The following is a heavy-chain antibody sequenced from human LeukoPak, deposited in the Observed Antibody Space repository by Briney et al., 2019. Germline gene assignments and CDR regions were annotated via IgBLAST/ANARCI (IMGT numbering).Heavy chain of an antibody. Sequence: PSETLSLTCAVSGGSISSSNWWSWVRPPPGKGLEWIGEIYHSGSTNYNPSLKSRVTISVDKSKNQFSLKLSSVTAADTAVYYCARDGVDTAMASYWYFDLWGRGTLVTVSS. J-gene: IGHJ2*01. CDR2: IYHSGST. D-gene: IGHD5-18*01. CDR1: GGSISSSNW. V-gene: IGHV4-4*02. CDR3: ARDGVDTAMASYWYFDL.